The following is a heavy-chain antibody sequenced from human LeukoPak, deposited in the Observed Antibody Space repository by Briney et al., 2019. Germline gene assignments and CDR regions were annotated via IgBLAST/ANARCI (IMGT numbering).Heavy chain of an antibody. D-gene: IGHD4-17*01. CDR1: GYTFSDFY. CDR2: INPKSGGT. V-gene: IGHV1-2*02. CDR3: ARVEDGDYSGGYFDY. Sequence: GASVRVSCKASGYTFSDFYMHWVRQAPGQGLEWMGWINPKSGGTNYAQKFQGRVTMTRDTSIGTAYMELSSLRSDDTAMYYCARVEDGDYSGGYFDYWGQGTLVTVSS. J-gene: IGHJ4*02.